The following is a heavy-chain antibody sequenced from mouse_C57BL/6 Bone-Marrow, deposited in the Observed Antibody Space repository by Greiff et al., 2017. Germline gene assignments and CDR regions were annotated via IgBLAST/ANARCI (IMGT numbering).Heavy chain of an antibody. D-gene: IGHD1-1*01. V-gene: IGHV1-55*01. J-gene: IGHJ1*03. Sequence: VQLQQPGAELVKPGASVTMSCKASGYTFTSYWITWVKQRPGHGLEWIGDIYPGSGSTNYNEKFKSKATLTVDTSSSTAYMQLSSLTSEDSAVYYCARPVPYFDVWGTGTTVTVSS. CDR1: GYTFTSYW. CDR3: ARPVPYFDV. CDR2: IYPGSGST.